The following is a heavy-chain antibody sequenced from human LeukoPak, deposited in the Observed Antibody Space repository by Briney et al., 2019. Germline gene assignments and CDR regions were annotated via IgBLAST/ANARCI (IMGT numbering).Heavy chain of an antibody. J-gene: IGHJ5*02. D-gene: IGHD3-22*01. Sequence: GESLQISCKGSGYSFTSYWIGWVRQMPGKGLEWMGIIYPGDSDTRYSPSFQGQVTISADKSISTAYLQWSSLKASDTAMYYCARLNYYDSSGYYENWFDPWGQGTLVTVSS. V-gene: IGHV5-51*01. CDR1: GYSFTSYW. CDR2: IYPGDSDT. CDR3: ARLNYYDSSGYYENWFDP.